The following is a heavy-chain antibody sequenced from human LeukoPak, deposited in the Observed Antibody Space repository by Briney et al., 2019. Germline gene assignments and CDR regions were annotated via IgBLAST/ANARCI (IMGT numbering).Heavy chain of an antibody. CDR3: ARGGGWQQLIDY. J-gene: IGHJ4*02. CDR1: GFTFSNYG. Sequence: GGSLRLSCAASGFTFSNYGMHWVRQAPGKGLEWVSVISFDGSAKYYADSVKGRFTISRDNSKNTLYLQMNSLRAEDTAVYYCARGGGWQQLIDYWGQGTLVTVSS. D-gene: IGHD5-24*01. V-gene: IGHV3-33*08. CDR2: ISFDGSAK.